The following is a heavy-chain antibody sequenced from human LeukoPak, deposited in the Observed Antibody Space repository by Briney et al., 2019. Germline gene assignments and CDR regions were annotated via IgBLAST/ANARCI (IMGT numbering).Heavy chain of an antibody. Sequence: GASVKVSFKASGYTFTSYGISWVRQAPGQGLEWLGWISPYNGDTKYAQKIQGRATMTTDTSTSTAYLELRSLRSDDTAVYYCARGEYDLLGDYWGQGTLVTVSS. CDR2: ISPYNGDT. CDR1: GYTFTSYG. J-gene: IGHJ4*02. CDR3: ARGEYDLLGDY. V-gene: IGHV1-18*01. D-gene: IGHD3-10*01.